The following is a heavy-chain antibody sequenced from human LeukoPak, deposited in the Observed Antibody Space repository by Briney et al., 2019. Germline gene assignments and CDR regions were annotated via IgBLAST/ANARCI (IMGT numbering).Heavy chain of an antibody. CDR2: INPSGGST. Sequence: GASVKVSCKASGYTFTSYYIHWVRQAPGRGLEWMGIINPSGGSTSYAQKFQGRVTMTRDTSTSTVYMELSSLRSEDTAVYYCARLPKGGSLVAGSDYWGQGSLVTVSS. D-gene: IGHD6-19*01. V-gene: IGHV1-46*01. J-gene: IGHJ4*02. CDR3: ARLPKGGSLVAGSDY. CDR1: GYTFTSYY.